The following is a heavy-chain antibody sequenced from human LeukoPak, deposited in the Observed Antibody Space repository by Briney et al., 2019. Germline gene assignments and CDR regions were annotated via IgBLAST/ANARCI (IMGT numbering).Heavy chain of an antibody. CDR3: ARHRFFDSSGYYYDFDY. V-gene: IGHV4-38-2*01. CDR1: GGSFSGYY. J-gene: IGHJ4*02. Sequence: SETLSLTCAVYGGSFSGYYWGWIRQPPGKGLEWIGSIYHSGSTYYNPSLKSRVTISLDTSKNQFSLRLSSVTAADTAVYYCARHRFFDSSGYYYDFDYWGQGTLVTVSS. CDR2: IYHSGST. D-gene: IGHD3-22*01.